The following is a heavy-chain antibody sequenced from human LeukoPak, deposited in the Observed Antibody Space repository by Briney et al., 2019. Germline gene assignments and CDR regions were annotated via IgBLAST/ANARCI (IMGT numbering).Heavy chain of an antibody. CDR2: INPKTGGS. D-gene: IGHD1-20*01. J-gene: IGHJ4*02. V-gene: IGHV1-2*06. CDR3: TTLVSGINY. CDR1: GYTFTGYY. Sequence: ASVRVSCKASGYTFTGYYMHWVRQAPGQGLEWLGRINPKTGGSNYAQNFQGRVTMTSDTSTTTAYMELSSLNSDDTAVYYCTTLVSGINYWGQGTLVTVSS.